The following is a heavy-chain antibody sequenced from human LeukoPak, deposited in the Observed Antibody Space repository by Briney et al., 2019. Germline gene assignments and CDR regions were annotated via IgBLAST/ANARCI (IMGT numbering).Heavy chain of an antibody. D-gene: IGHD6-13*01. J-gene: IGHJ4*02. CDR2: IYSGGST. CDR1: GFTVSSNY. V-gene: IGHV3-66*01. CDR3: TTASRYSSSWKHFDY. Sequence: QPGGSLRLSCAASGFTVSSNYMSWVRQAPGKGLEWVSVIYSGGSTYYADSVKGRFTISRDDSKNTLYLQMNSLKTEDTAVYYCTTASRYSSSWKHFDYWGQGTLVTVSS.